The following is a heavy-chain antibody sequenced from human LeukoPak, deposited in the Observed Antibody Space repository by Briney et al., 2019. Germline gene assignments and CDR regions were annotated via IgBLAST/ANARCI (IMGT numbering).Heavy chain of an antibody. J-gene: IGHJ4*02. Sequence: PRGSLRLSCAASGFTFSSYSMNWVRPAPGEGLGWVSYISSSISTIYYADSVKGRFTISRDNAKNSLYLQMNSLRDEDTAVYYCARVTTAAGDYGGQGTLVTVSS. CDR2: ISSSISTI. V-gene: IGHV3-48*02. CDR3: ARVTTAAGDY. CDR1: GFTFSSYS. D-gene: IGHD6-13*01.